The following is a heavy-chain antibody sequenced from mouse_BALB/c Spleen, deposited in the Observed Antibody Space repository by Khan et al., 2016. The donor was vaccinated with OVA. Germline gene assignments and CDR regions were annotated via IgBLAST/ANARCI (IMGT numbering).Heavy chain of an antibody. D-gene: IGHD1-1*01. CDR3: ARGGYSYDRWSSFDY. Sequence: QVQLKESGPGLVQPSQSLSITCTVSGFSLTSYGVHWVRQSPGKGLEWLGVIWSGGSTDDNAAFISRLSICKDNSKSQVFFKMNSLQANDTAIYYCARGGYSYDRWSSFDYWGQGTLVTVSA. J-gene: IGHJ3*01. CDR2: IWSGGST. V-gene: IGHV2-2*02. CDR1: GFSLTSYG.